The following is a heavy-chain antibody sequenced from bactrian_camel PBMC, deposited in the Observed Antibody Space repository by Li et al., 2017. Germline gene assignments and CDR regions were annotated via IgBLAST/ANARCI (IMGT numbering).Heavy chain of an antibody. CDR3: AADLGGRCGSWSFIDY. J-gene: IGHJ4*01. V-gene: IGHV3S53*01. Sequence: HVQLVESGGDSVQAGGSVTLSCVSSGFIFSMCAMGWYRQIPGKEREFVSGIDNDGNTNYADSVKGRFTISKDNAKNTLYLQMNRLRPEDTAMYYCAADLGGRCGSWSFIDYWGRGTQVTVS. CDR1: GFIFSMCA. CDR2: IDNDGNT. D-gene: IGHD2*01.